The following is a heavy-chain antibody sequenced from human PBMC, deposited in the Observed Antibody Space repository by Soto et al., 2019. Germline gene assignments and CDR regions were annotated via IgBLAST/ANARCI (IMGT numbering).Heavy chain of an antibody. CDR3: ATGRIVVVGSRAYYGMDV. V-gene: IGHV1-69*19. D-gene: IGHD3-22*01. CDR1: GAPLSNSA. CDR2: IIPVFGIV. J-gene: IGHJ6*02. Sequence: QLQLAQSGADVKKAGSSVKVSCKASGAPLSNSALAWVRQAPGQGLEWLGGIIPVFGIVNYAQKFQDRVTITADESTSTAYMELRSLRSEDTAVYFCATGRIVVVGSRAYYGMDVWGQGTTVTV.